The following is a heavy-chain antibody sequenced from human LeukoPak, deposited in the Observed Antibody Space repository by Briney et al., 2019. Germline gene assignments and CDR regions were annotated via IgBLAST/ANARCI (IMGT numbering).Heavy chain of an antibody. CDR2: ISWNSDSI. CDR1: GFTFDDYA. Sequence: PGGSLRLSCAASGFTFDDYAMHWVRQAPGKGLEWVSGISWNSDSIGYADSVKGRFTISRDNAKNSLYLQMNSLRTEDTALYYCAKDISFGDSSGYVDYWGQGTLVTVSS. CDR3: AKDISFGDSSGYVDY. J-gene: IGHJ4*02. D-gene: IGHD3-22*01. V-gene: IGHV3-9*01.